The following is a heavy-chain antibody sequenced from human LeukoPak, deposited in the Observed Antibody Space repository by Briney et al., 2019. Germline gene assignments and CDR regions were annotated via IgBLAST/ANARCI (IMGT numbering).Heavy chain of an antibody. CDR2: ITSSGAAT. Sequence: GGSLRLSCAASGFTFSSYAMSWVRQAPGKGLEWVSSITSSGAATYYADSVKGRFTISRDNSDNTLYLHMNSLRAEDTAVYYCAKDRPNYYGSNGHYYKLNGDCWGQGTLVTVSS. D-gene: IGHD3-22*01. V-gene: IGHV3-23*01. CDR3: AKDRPNYYGSNGHYYKLNGDC. J-gene: IGHJ4*02. CDR1: GFTFSSYA.